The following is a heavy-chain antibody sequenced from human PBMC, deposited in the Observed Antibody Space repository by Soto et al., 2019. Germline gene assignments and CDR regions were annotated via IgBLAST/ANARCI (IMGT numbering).Heavy chain of an antibody. D-gene: IGHD2-2*01. CDR2: IYYSGST. J-gene: IGHJ6*02. CDR1: CGSISSTNYY. V-gene: IGHV4-39*01. Sequence: PSETLSLTRAVSCGSISSTNYYWGWIRQPPGKGLEWIGNIYYSGSTYLNPSLKSRVTISVDPSKNQFSLKLRSVTAPDTAVYYCARHSISIVVDPARDYGMDVWAQGTTVTVSS. CDR3: ARHSISIVVDPARDYGMDV.